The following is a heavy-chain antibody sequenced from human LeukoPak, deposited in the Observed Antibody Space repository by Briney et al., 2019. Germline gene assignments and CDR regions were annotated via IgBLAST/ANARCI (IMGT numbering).Heavy chain of an antibody. J-gene: IGHJ4*02. CDR3: ARDAHYYDSSGITPFDY. V-gene: IGHV3-21*01. Sequence: GGSLRLSCAASGFTFSSYSMNWVRQAPGKGLEWVSSISSSSSYIYCADSVKGRFTISRDNAKNSLYLQMNSLRAEDTAVYYCARDAHYYDSSGITPFDYWGQGTLVTVSS. CDR1: GFTFSSYS. CDR2: ISSSSSYI. D-gene: IGHD3-22*01.